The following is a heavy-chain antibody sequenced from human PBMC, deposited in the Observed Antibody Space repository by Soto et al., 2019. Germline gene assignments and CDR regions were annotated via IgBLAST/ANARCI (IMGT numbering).Heavy chain of an antibody. CDR1: GGSISSSNW. D-gene: IGHD3-10*01. CDR2: IYHSGST. CDR3: ARKPEARYYGSGSYYTRNWFDP. Sequence: SETLSLTCAVSGGSISSSNWWSWVRQPPGKGLEWIGEIYHSGSTNYNPSLKSRVTISVDKSKNQFSLKLSSVTAADTAVYYCARKPEARYYGSGSYYTRNWFDPWGQGTLVTVSS. J-gene: IGHJ5*02. V-gene: IGHV4-4*02.